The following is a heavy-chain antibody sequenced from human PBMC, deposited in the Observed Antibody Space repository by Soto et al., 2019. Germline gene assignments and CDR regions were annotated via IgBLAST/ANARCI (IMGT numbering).Heavy chain of an antibody. CDR1: GFTFSNAW. D-gene: IGHD6-19*01. V-gene: IGHV3-15*01. CDR3: TTLERAVAGLYYFDY. J-gene: IGHJ4*02. CDR2: IKSRTDGGTT. Sequence: GGSLRLSCAASGFTFSNAWMSWVRQAPGKGLEWVGRIKSRTDGGTTDYAAPVKGRFTISRDDSKNTLYLQMNSLKTEDTAVYYCTTLERAVAGLYYFDYWGQGTLVTVSS.